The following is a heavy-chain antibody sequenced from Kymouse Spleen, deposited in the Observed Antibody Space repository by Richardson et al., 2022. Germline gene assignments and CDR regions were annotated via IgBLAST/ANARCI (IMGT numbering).Heavy chain of an antibody. CDR3: ARGGSLELRYYYYGMDV. CDR2: IIPIFGTA. D-gene: IGHD1-7*01. Sequence: QVQLVQSGAEVKKPGSSVKVSCKASGGTFSSYAISWVRQAPGQGLEWMGGIIPIFGTANYAQKFQGRVTITTDESTSTAYMELSSLRSEDTAVYYCARGGSLELRYYYYGMDVWGQGTTVTVSS. CDR1: GGTFSSYA. V-gene: IGHV1-69*05. J-gene: IGHJ6*02.